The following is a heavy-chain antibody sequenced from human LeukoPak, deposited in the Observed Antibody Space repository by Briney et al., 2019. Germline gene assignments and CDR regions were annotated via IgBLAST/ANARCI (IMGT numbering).Heavy chain of an antibody. CDR1: GYSITRFS. V-gene: IGHV1-18*01. J-gene: IGHJ3*02. D-gene: IGHD3-3*01. Sequence: GASVKVSCKASGYSITRFSLTWVRQAPGQGLEWMGWIRPYNGNTNYAQKLQGRVTMTTDTSTSTAYMELRSLRSDDTAVYYCARVYYDFWSGYEYDAFDIWGQGTMVTVSS. CDR2: IRPYNGNT. CDR3: ARVYYDFWSGYEYDAFDI.